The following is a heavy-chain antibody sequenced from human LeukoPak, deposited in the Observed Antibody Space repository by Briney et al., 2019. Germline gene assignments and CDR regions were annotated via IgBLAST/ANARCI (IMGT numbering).Heavy chain of an antibody. CDR1: GFTFSSYS. Sequence: GGSLRLSCAASGFTFSSYSMNWVRQAPGKGLEWVSYISSSSSTIYYADSVKGRFTISRDNAKNSLYLQMNSLRDEDTAVYYCARGSTYYDYIWGSYLDDYWGQGTLFTVSS. CDR2: ISSSSSTI. V-gene: IGHV3-48*02. D-gene: IGHD3-16*02. J-gene: IGHJ4*02. CDR3: ARGSTYYDYIWGSYLDDY.